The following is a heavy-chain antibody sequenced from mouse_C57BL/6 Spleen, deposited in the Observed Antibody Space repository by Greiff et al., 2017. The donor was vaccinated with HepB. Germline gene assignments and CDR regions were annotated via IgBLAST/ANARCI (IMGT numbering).Heavy chain of an antibody. CDR3: ARGGYSNPWYFDV. CDR2: IDPSDSYT. J-gene: IGHJ1*03. V-gene: IGHV1-50*01. CDR1: GYTFTSYW. D-gene: IGHD2-5*01. Sequence: VKLQQPGAELVKPGASVKLSCKASGYTFTSYWMQWVKQRPGQGLEWIGEIDPSDSYTNYNQKFKGKATLTVDTSSSTAYMQLSSLTSEDSAVYYCARGGYSNPWYFDVWGTGTTVTVSS.